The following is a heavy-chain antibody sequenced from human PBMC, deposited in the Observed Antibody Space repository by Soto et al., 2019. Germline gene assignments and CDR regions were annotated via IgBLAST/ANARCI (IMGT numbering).Heavy chain of an antibody. CDR3: ASPLGYCSSTSCLQHDAFDI. Sequence: ASVKVSCKASGYTFTSYAMHWVRQAPGQRLEWMGWINAGNGNTKYSQKFQGRVTITRDTSASTAYMELSSLRSEDTAVYYCASPLGYCSSTSCLQHDAFDIWGQGTMVTVSS. CDR2: INAGNGNT. CDR1: GYTFTSYA. D-gene: IGHD2-2*01. J-gene: IGHJ3*02. V-gene: IGHV1-3*01.